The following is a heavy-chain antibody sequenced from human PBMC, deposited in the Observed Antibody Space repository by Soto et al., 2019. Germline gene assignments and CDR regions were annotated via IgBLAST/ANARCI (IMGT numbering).Heavy chain of an antibody. J-gene: IGHJ6*02. D-gene: IGHD2-2*01. CDR2: INHSGST. Sequence: ETLSLTCAVDGGSSSGYYWSWLRQPPGKGLEWIGEINHSGSTNYNPPLKGRVTISVDTSKNQFSLTLSSVTAADTALSCCARARQYCSSTSSSPSGIDVWGQGTTLPVSS. CDR3: ARARQYCSSTSSSPSGIDV. CDR1: GGSSSGYY. V-gene: IGHV4-34*01.